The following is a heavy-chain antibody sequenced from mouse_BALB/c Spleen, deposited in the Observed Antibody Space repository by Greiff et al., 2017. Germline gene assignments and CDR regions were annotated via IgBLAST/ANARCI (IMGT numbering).Heavy chain of an antibody. CDR3: ARLGPYYFDY. CDR2: IDPSDSET. D-gene: IGHD4-1*01. CDR1: GYTFTSYW. J-gene: IGHJ2*01. Sequence: VKLQQPGAELVKPGAPVKLSCKASGYTFTSYWMNWVKQRPGRGLEWIGRIDPSDSETHYNQKFKDKATLTVDKSSSTAYIQLSSLTSEDSAVYYCARLGPYYFDYWGQGTTLTVSS. V-gene: IGHV1-74*04.